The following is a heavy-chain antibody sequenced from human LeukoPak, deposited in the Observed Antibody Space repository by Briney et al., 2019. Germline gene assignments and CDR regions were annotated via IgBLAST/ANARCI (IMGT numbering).Heavy chain of an antibody. CDR3: ARDVDTAMASHYYYCYGMDV. D-gene: IGHD5-18*01. CDR2: ISSSGSII. Sequence: GGSLRLSCAASGFTFSDYYMSWIRQAPGKGLEWVSYISSSGSIIYYADSVRGRFTISRDNAKNSLYLQMNSLRAEDTAVYYCARDVDTAMASHYYYCYGMDVWGQGTTVTVSS. V-gene: IGHV3-11*01. J-gene: IGHJ6*02. CDR1: GFTFSDYY.